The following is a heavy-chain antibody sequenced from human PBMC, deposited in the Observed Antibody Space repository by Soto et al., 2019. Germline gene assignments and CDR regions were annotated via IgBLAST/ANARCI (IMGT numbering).Heavy chain of an antibody. V-gene: IGHV6-1*01. Sequence: KQSQTLSLTCAISGDSVSSNSAAWNWIRQSPSRGLEWLGRTYYRSKWYNDYAVSVKSRITINPDTSKNQFSLQLNSVTPEDTAVYYCARGHAARTTVTHDAFDIWGQGTMVTVSS. J-gene: IGHJ3*02. CDR3: ARGHAARTTVTHDAFDI. D-gene: IGHD4-17*01. CDR2: TYYRSKWYN. CDR1: GDSVSSNSAA.